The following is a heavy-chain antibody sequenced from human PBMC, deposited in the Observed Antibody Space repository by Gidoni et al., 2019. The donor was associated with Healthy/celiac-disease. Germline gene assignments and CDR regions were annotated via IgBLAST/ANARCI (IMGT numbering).Heavy chain of an antibody. V-gene: IGHV3-11*06. CDR2: ISSSSSYT. D-gene: IGHD2-2*01. CDR3: ARSTGLIDAYYFDY. J-gene: IGHJ4*02. Sequence: QVQLVESGGGLVKPGGSLRLSCAASGFTFSDYYMSWIRQAPGKGLEWVSYISSSSSYTNYADSVKGRFTISRDNAKNSLYLQMNSLRAEDTAVYYCARSTGLIDAYYFDYWGQGTLVTVSS. CDR1: GFTFSDYY.